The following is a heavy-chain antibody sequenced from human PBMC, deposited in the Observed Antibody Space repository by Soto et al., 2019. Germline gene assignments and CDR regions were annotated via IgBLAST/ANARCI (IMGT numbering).Heavy chain of an antibody. CDR1: GCSIRSGDYY. J-gene: IGHJ5*02. D-gene: IGHD5-12*01. V-gene: IGHV4-30-4*01. CDR3: ATQGYSGISYENGWFDP. CDR2: IYYSGST. Sequence: PSETLSLTCTVSGCSIRSGDYYWSWIRQPPGKGLEWIGYIYYSGSTYYNPSLKSRVTISVDTSKNQFSLKLSSVTAADTAVYYCATQGYSGISYENGWFDPWGQGTLVTVSS.